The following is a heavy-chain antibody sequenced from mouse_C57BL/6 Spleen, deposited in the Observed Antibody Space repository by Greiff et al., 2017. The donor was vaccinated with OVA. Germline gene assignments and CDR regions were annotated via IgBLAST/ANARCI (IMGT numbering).Heavy chain of an antibody. V-gene: IGHV1-18*01. J-gene: IGHJ2*01. CDR1: GYTFTDYN. Sequence: EVKLQESGPELVKPGASVKIPCKASGYTFTDYNMDWVKQSHGKSLEWIGDINPNNGGTIYNQKFKGKATLTVDKSSSTAYMELRSLTSEDTAVYYCARPDYDVGYFDYWGQGTTLTVSS. D-gene: IGHD2-4*01. CDR3: ARPDYDVGYFDY. CDR2: INPNNGGT.